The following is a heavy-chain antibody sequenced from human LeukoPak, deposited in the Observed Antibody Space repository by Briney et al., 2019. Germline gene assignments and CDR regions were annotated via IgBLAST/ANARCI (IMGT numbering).Heavy chain of an antibody. J-gene: IGHJ4*02. CDR1: GFTFSSYT. Sequence: GSLRLSCAASGFTFSSYTMSWVRQAPGKGLEWVSAITTSDGNTYYADSVKGRFTVSRDNSKNTLFLQMNSLRAEDTAVYYCAKDGGLWVSAHWGDSWGRGTLVTVSS. D-gene: IGHD7-27*01. CDR2: ITTSDGNT. CDR3: AKDGGLWVSAHWGDS. V-gene: IGHV3-23*01.